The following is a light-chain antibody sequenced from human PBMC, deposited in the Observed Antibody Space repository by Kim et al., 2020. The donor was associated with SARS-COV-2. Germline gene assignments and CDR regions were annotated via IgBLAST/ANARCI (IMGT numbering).Light chain of an antibody. CDR1: SLVAKT. J-gene: IGLJ3*02. CDR2: YDN. CDR3: QVWDSDTDLIV. Sequence: SYELTQPPSVSVAPGKTATISCGGNSLVAKTVHWYQPKPGQAPVLVIQYDNERPSGIPERLSASTSGNTAPLTVSWVEAGDEADYYCQVWDSDTDLIVFG. V-gene: IGLV3-21*04.